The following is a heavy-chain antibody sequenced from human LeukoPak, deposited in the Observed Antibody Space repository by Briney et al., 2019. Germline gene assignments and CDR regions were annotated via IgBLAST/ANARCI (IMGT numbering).Heavy chain of an antibody. Sequence: GGTLRLSCAASGFTFSSYGMSWVRQAPGKGLEWVSAIIGSGGSTYYADSVKGRFTISRDNSKNTLYLQMNSLRAEDTAVYYCAKSGGYSGYDDYWGQGTLVTVSS. CDR3: AKSGGYSGYDDY. CDR1: GFTFSSYG. D-gene: IGHD5-12*01. J-gene: IGHJ4*02. V-gene: IGHV3-23*01. CDR2: IIGSGGST.